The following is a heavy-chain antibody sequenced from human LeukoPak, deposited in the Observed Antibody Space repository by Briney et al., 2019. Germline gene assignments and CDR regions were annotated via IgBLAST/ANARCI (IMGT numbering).Heavy chain of an antibody. D-gene: IGHD3-3*01. CDR2: IWYDGSNK. CDR1: GFTFSSYG. CDR3: ARDGSRTIFGVVIVNWFDP. Sequence: GGSLRPSCAASGFTFSSYGMHWVRQAPGKGLEWVAVIWYDGSNKYYADSVKGRFTISRDNSKNTLYLQMNSLRAEDTAVYYCARDGSRTIFGVVIVNWFDPWGQGTLVTVSS. J-gene: IGHJ5*02. V-gene: IGHV3-33*01.